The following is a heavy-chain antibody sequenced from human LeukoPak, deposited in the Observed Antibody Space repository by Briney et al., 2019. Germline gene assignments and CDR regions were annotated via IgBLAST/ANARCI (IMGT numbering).Heavy chain of an antibody. Sequence: EASVKVSCKASGYTFSDYYMHWVRQAPGQGPEWMGWIKPDSGSSHYAQKFQGRVTMTRDTSSNSAYMDLTRLKSDDTAVYYCARARVPIAVAGLYYFDYWGQGALVTVSS. CDR3: ARARVPIAVAGLYYFDY. J-gene: IGHJ4*02. V-gene: IGHV1-2*02. D-gene: IGHD6-19*01. CDR2: IKPDSGSS. CDR1: GYTFSDYY.